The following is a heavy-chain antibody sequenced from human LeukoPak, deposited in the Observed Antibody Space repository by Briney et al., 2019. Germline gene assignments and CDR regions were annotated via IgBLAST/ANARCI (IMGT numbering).Heavy chain of an antibody. V-gene: IGHV4-30-4*01. Sequence: TSETLSLTCTVSGGSISSGDYYWRWIRQPPGKGLEWIGYIYYSGSTYYNPSLKSRVTISVDTSKNQFSLKLSSVTAADTAVYYCARGSGSGSYYNGNWFDPWGQGTLVTVSS. CDR1: GGSISSGDYY. J-gene: IGHJ5*02. D-gene: IGHD3-10*01. CDR3: ARGSGSGSYYNGNWFDP. CDR2: IYYSGST.